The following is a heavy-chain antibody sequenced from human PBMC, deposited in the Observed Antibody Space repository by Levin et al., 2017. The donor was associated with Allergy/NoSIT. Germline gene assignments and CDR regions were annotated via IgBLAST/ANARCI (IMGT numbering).Heavy chain of an antibody. CDR2: IIPILGIA. J-gene: IGHJ4*02. CDR1: GGTFSSYA. CDR3: ARDPRVGGAAAGIADY. D-gene: IGHD6-13*01. Sequence: ASVKVSCKASGGTFSSYAISWVRQAPGQGLEWMGRIIPILGIANYAQKFQGRVTITADKSTSTAYMELSSLRSEDTAVYYCARDPRVGGAAAGIADYWGQGTLVTVSS. V-gene: IGHV1-69*04.